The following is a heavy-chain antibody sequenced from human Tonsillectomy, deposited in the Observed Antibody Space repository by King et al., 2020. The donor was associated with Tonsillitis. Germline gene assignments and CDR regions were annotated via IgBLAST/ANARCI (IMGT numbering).Heavy chain of an antibody. CDR3: ARDHDYIVVVTTTRAFET. CDR2: ISTYNGNT. CDR1: GYTFTSYG. V-gene: IGHV1-18*04. J-gene: IGHJ3*02. Sequence: VQLVESGAEVKKPGASVKVSCKTSGYTFTSYGITWVRQAPGQELEWMGWISTYNGNTNYAQKFQGRVTMTTDTSTTTAYMELRSLRSDDTAVYYCARDHDYIVVVTTTRAFETWGQGTMVTVSS. D-gene: IGHD2-21*02.